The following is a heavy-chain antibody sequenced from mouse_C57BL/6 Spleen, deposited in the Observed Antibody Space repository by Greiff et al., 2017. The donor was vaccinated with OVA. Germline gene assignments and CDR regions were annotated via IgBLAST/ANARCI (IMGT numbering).Heavy chain of an antibody. V-gene: IGHV5-17*01. Sequence: EVQLVESGGGLVKPGGSLKLSCAASGFTFSDYGMHWVRQAPEKGLEWVAYISSGSSTIYYADTVKGRFTISRDNAKNTLFLQMTSLRSEDTAMYYCARLYGSSIFAYWGQGTLVTVSA. J-gene: IGHJ3*01. CDR2: ISSGSSTI. CDR1: GFTFSDYG. D-gene: IGHD1-1*01. CDR3: ARLYGSSIFAY.